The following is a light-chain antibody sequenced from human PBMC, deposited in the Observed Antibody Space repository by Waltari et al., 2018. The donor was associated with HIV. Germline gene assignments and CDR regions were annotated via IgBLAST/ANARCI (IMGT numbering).Light chain of an antibody. CDR1: SSDVGGYNY. Sequence: QSALTQPPSASGSPGQSVTISCTGTSSDVGGYNYVSWYQQHPGKAPKLMIYEVTKRPPGVPDRFTGSKSGNPSSLTVSGLQAEDEADYYCSSYAGSTNFVVFGGGTKLTVL. J-gene: IGLJ2*01. V-gene: IGLV2-8*01. CDR3: SSYAGSTNFVV. CDR2: EVT.